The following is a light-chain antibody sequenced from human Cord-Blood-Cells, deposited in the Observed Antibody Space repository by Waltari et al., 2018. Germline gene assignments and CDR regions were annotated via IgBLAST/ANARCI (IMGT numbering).Light chain of an antibody. CDR3: CSYAGSYTNWV. V-gene: IGLV2-11*01. Sequence: QSALTQPRSVSGSPGQSVTISCTGTRSDVGGYNYVPWYQQHPGKAPKLMIYDVSKRPSGVPDRFSGSKSGNTASLTISGLQAEDEADYYCCSYAGSYTNWVFGGGTKLTVL. J-gene: IGLJ3*02. CDR1: RSDVGGYNY. CDR2: DVS.